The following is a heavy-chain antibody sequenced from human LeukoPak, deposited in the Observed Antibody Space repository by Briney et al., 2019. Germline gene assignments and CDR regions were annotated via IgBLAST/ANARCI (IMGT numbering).Heavy chain of an antibody. V-gene: IGHV3-30-3*01. Sequence: GGSLRLSCAASGFTFSTYTMHWVRQAPGKGLEWVAVIMSDGSNKYYADSVKGRFTISRDNSKNTLYLQMNSLRAEDTAVYYCARDITSERYSSRWNDVYWGQGTLVTVSS. J-gene: IGHJ4*02. CDR2: IMSDGSNK. CDR1: GFTFSTYT. CDR3: ARDITSERYSSRWNDVY. D-gene: IGHD6-13*01.